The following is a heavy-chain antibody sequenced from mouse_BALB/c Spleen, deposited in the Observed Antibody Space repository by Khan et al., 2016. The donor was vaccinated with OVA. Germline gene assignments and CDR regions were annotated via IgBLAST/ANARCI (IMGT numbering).Heavy chain of an antibody. CDR2: ISYTGSP. CDR1: GYSITSGYG. CDR3: ARTARIKY. Sequence: EVQLQESGPGLVKPSQSLSLTCTVTGYSITSGYGWNWIRHFPGNKLEWMGHISYTGSPTYNPSLKSRISITRDTSKNQFFLQLNSVTTEDTATYYCARTARIKYWGQGTTLTVSS. J-gene: IGHJ2*01. V-gene: IGHV3-2*02. D-gene: IGHD1-2*01.